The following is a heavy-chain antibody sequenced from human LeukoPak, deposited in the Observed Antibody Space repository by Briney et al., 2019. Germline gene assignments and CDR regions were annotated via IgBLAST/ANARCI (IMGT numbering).Heavy chain of an antibody. CDR1: GFTFGSYE. V-gene: IGHV3-48*03. CDR2: ISSSGSTI. CDR3: AVLGITMIGGV. D-gene: IGHD3-10*02. J-gene: IGHJ6*04. Sequence: GGSLRLSCAVSGFTFGSYEMNWVRQAPGKGLEWVSYISSSGSTIYYADSVKGRFTISRDNAKNSLYLQMNSLRAEDTAVYYCAVLGITMIGGVWGKGTTVTISS.